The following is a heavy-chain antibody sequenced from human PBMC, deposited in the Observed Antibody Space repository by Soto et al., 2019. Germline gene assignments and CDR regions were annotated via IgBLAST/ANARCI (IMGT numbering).Heavy chain of an antibody. CDR1: GPTFIAYY. V-gene: IGHV1-2*02. D-gene: IGHD2-2*01. CDR3: ATEMPSVAAAYYYYGLDV. CDR2: IDPKSGGT. Sequence: QLVQSGAEVKKPGASVKVSCKTSGPTFIAYYIHWVRQAPGQGLEWMGWIDPKSGGTTYEQKFLGRVTMTRDASINTAYMELNRLTSDDTAVYYCATEMPSVAAAYYYYGLDVWGQGTTVTVTS. J-gene: IGHJ6*02.